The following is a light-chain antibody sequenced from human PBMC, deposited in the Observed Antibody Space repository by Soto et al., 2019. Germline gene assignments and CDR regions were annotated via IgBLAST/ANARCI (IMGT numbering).Light chain of an antibody. V-gene: IGKV3-11*01. CDR3: QQRSNWPRT. CDR2: DAS. CDR1: QSVSSY. Sequence: EIVLTQSPATLSLSPGEGATLSCRASQSVSSYLAWYRQKPGQAPRHLIYDASNRATGIPARFSGSGSGTDFTLTISSLEPEDFAVYYCQQRSNWPRTFGGGTKVDIK. J-gene: IGKJ4*01.